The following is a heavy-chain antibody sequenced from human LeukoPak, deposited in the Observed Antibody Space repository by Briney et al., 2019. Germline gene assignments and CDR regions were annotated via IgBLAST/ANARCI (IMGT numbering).Heavy chain of an antibody. CDR1: GGPFSGYY. Sequence: SETLSLTCAVYGGPFSGYYWSWIRQPPGKGLEWIGEINHSGSTNYNPSLKSRVTISVDTSKNQFSLKLSSVTAEDTAVYYCARAGQLPLWYYYYGMDVWGQGTTVTVSS. J-gene: IGHJ6*02. CDR3: ARAGQLPLWYYYYGMDV. CDR2: INHSGST. D-gene: IGHD2-2*01. V-gene: IGHV4-34*01.